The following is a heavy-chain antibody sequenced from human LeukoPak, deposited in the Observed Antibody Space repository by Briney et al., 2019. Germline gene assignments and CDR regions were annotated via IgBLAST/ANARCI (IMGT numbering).Heavy chain of an antibody. CDR2: ISNDGSNS. CDR1: GFTFSSYG. Sequence: GGSLRLSCAASGFTFSSYGMHWVRQAPGKGLEWVAAISNDGSNSWYADSVKGRFTISRDNAKNSLYLQMNSLRAEDTAVYYCARAGAGYYYYYMDVWGKGTMVTVSS. D-gene: IGHD6-19*01. CDR3: ARAGAGYYYYYMDV. J-gene: IGHJ6*03. V-gene: IGHV3-30*03.